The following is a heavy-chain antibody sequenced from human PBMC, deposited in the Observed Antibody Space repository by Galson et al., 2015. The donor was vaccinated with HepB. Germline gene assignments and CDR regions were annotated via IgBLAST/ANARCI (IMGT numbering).Heavy chain of an antibody. CDR1: GYTFTSYG. V-gene: IGHV1-18*04. J-gene: IGHJ3*02. D-gene: IGHD3-22*01. CDR3: ARAQDYYDSSGYYYGAFDI. CDR2: ISAYNGNT. Sequence: SVKVSCKASGYTFTSYGISWVRQAPGQGLEWMGWISAYNGNTNYAQKLQGGVTMTTDTSTSTAYMELRSLRSDDTAVYYCARAQDYYDSSGYYYGAFDIWGQGTMVTVSS.